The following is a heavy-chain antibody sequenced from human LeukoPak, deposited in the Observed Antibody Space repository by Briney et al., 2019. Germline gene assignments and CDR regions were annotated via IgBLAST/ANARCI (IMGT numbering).Heavy chain of an antibody. CDR3: AISPYNWNYLY. CDR1: GGSFSGYY. J-gene: IGHJ4*02. D-gene: IGHD1-7*01. V-gene: IGHV4-34*01. Sequence: SETLSLTCAVYGGSFSGYYWSWIRQPPGKGLEWIGEINHSGSTNYNPSLKSRVTISVDTSKNQFSLQLTSVTAADTAVYYCAISPYNWNYLYWGQGTLVTVSS. CDR2: INHSGST.